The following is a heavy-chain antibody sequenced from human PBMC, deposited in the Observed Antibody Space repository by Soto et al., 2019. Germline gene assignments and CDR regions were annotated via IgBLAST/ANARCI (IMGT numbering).Heavy chain of an antibody. CDR1: GFTFSSYG. V-gene: IGHV3-33*01. D-gene: IGHD3-22*01. CDR2: IWNDGSNE. Sequence: GGSLRLSCEASGFTFSSYGMHWVRQAPGKGLEWVAIIWNDGSNEYYADSVKGRFTISRDNSKNTLYLQVSNLRAEDTAVYFCARDQTDSGGYTVSWGQGTLVTVSS. J-gene: IGHJ5*02. CDR3: ARDQTDSGGYTVS.